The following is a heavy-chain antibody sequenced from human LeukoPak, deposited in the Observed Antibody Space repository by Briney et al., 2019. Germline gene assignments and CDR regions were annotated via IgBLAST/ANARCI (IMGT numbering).Heavy chain of an antibody. V-gene: IGHV3-21*01. CDR2: TTPDGTYI. D-gene: IGHD6-19*01. CDR1: GFTFSDSD. J-gene: IGHJ4*02. CDR3: ARNLNSPIAVAGSDY. Sequence: AGSLRLSCAASGFTFSDSDMEWVRHGPGEGLEWVSSTTPDGTYIYYADSVRGRFTVSRDNAKNSLYLQMNSLTAEDTALYYCARNLNSPIAVAGSDYWGQGTLVTVSS.